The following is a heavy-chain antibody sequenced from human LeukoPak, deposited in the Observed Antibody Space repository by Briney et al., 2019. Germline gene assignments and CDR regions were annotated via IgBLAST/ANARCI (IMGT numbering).Heavy chain of an antibody. V-gene: IGHV4-59*01. D-gene: IGHD6-19*01. CDR3: ARVRGSGWYEFEY. CDR2: VYHSGST. Sequence: SETLSLTCTVSGGSISSYYWTWIRQSPGKGLEWIGSVYHSGSTYYNPSLKSRVTMSVDTSKNQFFLKLTSVTAADTAVYHCARVRGSGWYEFEYWGQGTRVTVSS. CDR1: GGSISSYY. J-gene: IGHJ4*02.